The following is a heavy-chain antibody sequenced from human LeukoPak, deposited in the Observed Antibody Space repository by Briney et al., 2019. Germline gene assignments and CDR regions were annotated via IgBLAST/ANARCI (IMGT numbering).Heavy chain of an antibody. D-gene: IGHD5-18*01. J-gene: IGHJ4*02. CDR3: TRDWTDTAMGLFDY. V-gene: IGHV3-7*01. CDR1: GFTFSSYW. CDR2: IKPDGSEK. Sequence: GGSLRLSCAASGFTFSSYWMHWVRQAPGKGLEWVANIKPDGSEKNYVDSVKGRFIISRDNAKNSLSLQMNSLRAEDTAVYYCTRDWTDTAMGLFDYWGQGTLVTVSS.